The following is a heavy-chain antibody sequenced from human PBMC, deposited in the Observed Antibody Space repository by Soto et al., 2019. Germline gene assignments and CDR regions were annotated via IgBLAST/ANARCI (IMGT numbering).Heavy chain of an antibody. Sequence: EVQLLESGGGLVQPGGSLRLSCAASGFTFSSYAMSWVRQAPGKGLEWVSAISGSGGSTYYADSVKGRFTISRDNSKKTLYWKRNGRRAEERAVYNCANRGLGGVPAQGWAQGPLFPVPS. J-gene: IGHJ4*02. CDR1: GFTFSSYA. D-gene: IGHD3-10*01. CDR3: ANRGLGGVPAQG. CDR2: ISGSGGST. V-gene: IGHV3-23*01.